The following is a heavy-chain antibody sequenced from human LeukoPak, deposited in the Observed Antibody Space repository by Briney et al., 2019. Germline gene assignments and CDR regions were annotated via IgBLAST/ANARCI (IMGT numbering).Heavy chain of an antibody. CDR3: ASEGGGDAIDAFDI. V-gene: IGHV4-59*01. J-gene: IGHJ3*02. CDR1: GGSISSYY. D-gene: IGHD2-21*02. CDR2: IHYSGYT. Sequence: KASETLSLTCTVSGGSISSYYWSWVRQPPGKGLERIGYIHYSGYTNYNPSLKSRVAISVDTSKNQFSLKLSSVTAADTAVYYCASEGGGDAIDAFDIWGQGTMVTVSS.